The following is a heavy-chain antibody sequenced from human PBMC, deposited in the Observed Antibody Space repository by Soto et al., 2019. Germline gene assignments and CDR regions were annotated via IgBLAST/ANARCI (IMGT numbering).Heavy chain of an antibody. D-gene: IGHD6-6*01. CDR1: GFTFSSYA. CDR3: AKDLPKVLVWVRSSSSFDY. J-gene: IGHJ4*02. CDR2: ISGSGGST. Sequence: GGSLRLSCAASGFTFSSYAMSWVRQAPGKGLEWVSAISGSGGSTYYADSVKGRFTISRDNSKDTLYLQMNSLRAEDTAVYYCAKDLPKVLVWVRSSSSFDYWGQGTLVTVSS. V-gene: IGHV3-23*01.